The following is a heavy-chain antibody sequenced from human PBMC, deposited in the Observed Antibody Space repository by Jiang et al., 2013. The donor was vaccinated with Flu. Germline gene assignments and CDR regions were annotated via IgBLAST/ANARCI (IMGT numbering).Heavy chain of an antibody. Sequence: GLVKPSETLSLTCTVSGGSISSSSYYWGWIRQPPGKGLEWIGSIYYSGSTYYNPSLKSRVTISVDTSKNQFSLKLSSVTAADTAVYYCARHDGWGGAFDIWGQGTMVTVSS. CDR3: ARHDGWGGAFDI. CDR2: IYYSGST. J-gene: IGHJ3*02. CDR1: GGSISSSSYY. V-gene: IGHV4-39*01. D-gene: IGHD1-26*01.